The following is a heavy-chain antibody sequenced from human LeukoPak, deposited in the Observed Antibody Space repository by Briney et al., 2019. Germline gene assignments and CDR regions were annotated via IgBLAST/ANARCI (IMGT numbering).Heavy chain of an antibody. D-gene: IGHD3-22*01. CDR2: INHSGST. CDR1: GGSFSGYY. J-gene: IGHJ3*02. V-gene: IGHV4-34*01. CDR3: ARGLYYHDSSGYYYVAFDI. Sequence: SETLSLTCAVYGGSFSGYYWSWIRQPPGKGLEWIGEINHSGSTNYNPSLKSRVTISVDTSKNQFSLKLSSVTAADTAVYYCARGLYYHDSSGYYYVAFDIWGQGTMVTVSS.